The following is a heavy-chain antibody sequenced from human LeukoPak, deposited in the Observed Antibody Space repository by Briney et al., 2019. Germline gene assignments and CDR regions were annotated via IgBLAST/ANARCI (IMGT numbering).Heavy chain of an antibody. D-gene: IGHD1-26*01. V-gene: IGHV1-2*06. CDR2: INPNSGGT. CDR3: ARVRSGSFFDY. CDR1: GDTFTGYY. J-gene: IGHJ4*02. Sequence: ASVKVSCKASGDTFTGYYMHWVRQAPGQGLEWMGRINPNSGGTNYAQKFQGRVTMTRDTSISTAYMELSRLRSDDTAVYYCARVRSGSFFDYWGQGTLVTVSS.